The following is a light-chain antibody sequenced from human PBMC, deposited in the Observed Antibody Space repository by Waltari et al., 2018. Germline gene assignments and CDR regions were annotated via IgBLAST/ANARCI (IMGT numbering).Light chain of an antibody. J-gene: IGLJ2*01. V-gene: IGLV3-21*04. CDR2: YDT. CDR3: QVWDSSRHHVI. Sequence: SYMLTQPPSVSVAPGQTARITCGVDDLGARSVPWCQQRPGQAPVLVIYYDTDRPSGIPDRFSGSHSGNTATLTISRVEAGDEADYYCQVWDSSRHHVIFGGGTRLTVL. CDR1: DLGARS.